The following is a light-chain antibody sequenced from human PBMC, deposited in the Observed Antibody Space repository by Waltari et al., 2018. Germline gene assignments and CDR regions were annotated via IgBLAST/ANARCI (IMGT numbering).Light chain of an antibody. J-gene: IGLJ3*02. Sequence: SYVLTQPPSVSVAPGPTAKITCRGNSIGRNNVHWYQQRPGQAPVLVVYDDTERPSGIPERFSGSNSGDAATLTINSVEAGDDADYYCQVWDTTSDHVVFGGGTALTVL. CDR3: QVWDTTSDHVV. V-gene: IGLV3-21*02. CDR2: DDT. CDR1: SIGRNN.